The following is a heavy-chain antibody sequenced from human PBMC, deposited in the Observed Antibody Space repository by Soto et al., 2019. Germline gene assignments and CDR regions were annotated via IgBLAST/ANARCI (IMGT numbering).Heavy chain of an antibody. CDR2: ISSSGDRT. CDR1: GFTFSTYA. D-gene: IGHD3-3*01. V-gene: IGHV3-23*01. Sequence: GGSLRLSCGASGFTFSTYAMTWVRQAPGKGLEWVSAISSSGDRTSYAASVKGRFTISRDNSKNTLHLQMNSLRAEDTAVYYCARDFPPYYDFWSGYHPGYWGQGTLVTVSS. J-gene: IGHJ4*02. CDR3: ARDFPPYYDFWSGYHPGY.